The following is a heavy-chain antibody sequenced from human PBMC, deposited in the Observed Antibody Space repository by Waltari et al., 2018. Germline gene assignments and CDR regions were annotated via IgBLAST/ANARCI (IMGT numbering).Heavy chain of an antibody. Sequence: QVQLVQSGAEVKKPGASVKVSCKASGYTFTSHYLHWVRQATGQGLEWMGMSNPARGSTIDTQKFQGTGTMTRDRSTTTVYLELNSRRAEDTAVYYCTRDLMGDVGNYWGQGTLVTVSS. CDR3: TRDLMGDVGNY. CDR2: SNPARGST. V-gene: IGHV1-46*01. CDR1: GYTFTSHY. D-gene: IGHD2-8*01. J-gene: IGHJ4*02.